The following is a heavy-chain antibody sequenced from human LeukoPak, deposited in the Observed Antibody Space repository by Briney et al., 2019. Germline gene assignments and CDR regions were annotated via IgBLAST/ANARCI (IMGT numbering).Heavy chain of an antibody. V-gene: IGHV3-30*18. CDR3: EKDGTGNYYGSGSYYNPIFPHFDY. CDR2: ISYDGSNK. D-gene: IGHD3-10*01. J-gene: IGHJ4*02. CDR1: GFTFSSYG. Sequence: GGSLRLSCAASGFTFSSYGMHWVRQAPGKGLEWVAVISYDGSNKYYADSVKGRFTISRDNSKNTLYLQMNSLRAEETAVYYCEKDGTGNYYGSGSYYNPIFPHFDYWGQGTLVTVSS.